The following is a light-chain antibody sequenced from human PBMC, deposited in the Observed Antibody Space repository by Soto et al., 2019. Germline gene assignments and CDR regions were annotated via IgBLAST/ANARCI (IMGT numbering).Light chain of an antibody. CDR3: CSYAGTTHV. V-gene: IGLV2-11*01. CDR2: DVS. J-gene: IGLJ1*01. CDR1: SSDIGGYNY. Sequence: QSALTQPPSVSGSPGQSVTISCTGTSSDIGGYNYVSWYQRLPGKAPKLMIYDVSKRPSGVPDRFSGSNSGNTASLTISGLQAEDEADYYCCSYAGTTHVFGTGTKLTVL.